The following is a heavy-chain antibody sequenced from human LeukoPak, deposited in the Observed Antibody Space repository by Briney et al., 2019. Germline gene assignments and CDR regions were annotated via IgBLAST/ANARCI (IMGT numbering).Heavy chain of an antibody. CDR3: AKDGSGGGWKWFDP. V-gene: IGHV3-33*06. Sequence: GGSLRLSCAASGFTFSSYGFHWVRQAPGKGLEWVAVIWYDGSNKYYADSVKGRFTISKDSSKNTLYLQMNSLRAEDTAVYYCAKDGSGGGWKWFDPWGQGTLVTVSS. CDR2: IWYDGSNK. CDR1: GFTFSSYG. D-gene: IGHD2-15*01. J-gene: IGHJ5*02.